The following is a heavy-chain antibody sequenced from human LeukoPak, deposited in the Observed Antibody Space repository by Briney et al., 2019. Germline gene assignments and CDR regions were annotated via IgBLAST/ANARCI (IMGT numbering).Heavy chain of an antibody. CDR1: GDTFSSYP. D-gene: IGHD5/OR15-5a*01. CDR2: ISAYNGNT. V-gene: IGHV1-18*01. Sequence: EASVKVSCKASGDTFSSYPITWVRQAPGQGLEWMGWISAYNGNTNYAQKLQGRVTMTTDTSTSTAYMELRSLRSDDTAVYYCARGQSTFWDYWGQGTLVTVSS. J-gene: IGHJ4*02. CDR3: ARGQSTFWDY.